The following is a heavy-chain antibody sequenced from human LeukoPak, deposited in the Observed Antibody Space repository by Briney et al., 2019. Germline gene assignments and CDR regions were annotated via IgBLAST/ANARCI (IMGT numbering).Heavy chain of an antibody. CDR2: IIPILDVA. V-gene: IGHV1-69*04. D-gene: IGHD6-13*01. CDR1: GGTFSSYA. CDR3: ARDFQYSSSWYPYNWFDP. Sequence: SVKVSCKASGGTFSSYAISWVRQAPGQGLEWMGRIIPILDVAHSAQTFQGRVTITADKSPSTAYMELSRVRSEDTVVYYCARDFQYSSSWYPYNWFDPWGQGNLVTVSS. J-gene: IGHJ5*02.